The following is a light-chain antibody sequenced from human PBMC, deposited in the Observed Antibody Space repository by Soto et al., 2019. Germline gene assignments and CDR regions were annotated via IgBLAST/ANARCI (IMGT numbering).Light chain of an antibody. V-gene: IGKV3-20*01. CDR3: QHYGYSQWT. Sequence: VSRQSPCTQPLSPGERATLSCRASQTGNNNYLAWYQHKSGQAPRLLIYGVYTRASGIPDRFSGSGSGTEFTLTITRLEPEDSAVYFCQHYGYSQWTLGQGTKVDI. CDR1: QTGNNNY. CDR2: GVY. J-gene: IGKJ1*01.